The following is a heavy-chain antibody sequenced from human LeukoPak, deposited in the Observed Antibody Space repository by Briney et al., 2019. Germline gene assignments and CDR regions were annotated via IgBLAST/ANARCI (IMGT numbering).Heavy chain of an antibody. D-gene: IGHD6-19*01. J-gene: IGHJ6*03. CDR1: GGSISSSSYY. V-gene: IGHV4-39*01. CDR3: ARHTSGWYYYYYYYMDV. Sequence: SETLSLTCTVSGGSISSSSYYWGWLRQPPGKGLEWIGSIYYSGSTYYNPSLKSRVTISVDTSKNQFSLKLSSVTAADTAVYYCARHTSGWYYYYYYYMDVWGKGTTVTVSS. CDR2: IYYSGST.